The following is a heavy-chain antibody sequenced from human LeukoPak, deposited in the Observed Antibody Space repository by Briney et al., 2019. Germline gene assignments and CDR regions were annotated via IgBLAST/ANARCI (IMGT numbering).Heavy chain of an antibody. Sequence: GGSLRLSCAASGFTFSNYGMHWVRQAPGNGLEWVAFIRYDGSNKYYADSVKGRFTISRDNSKNTLYLQMNSLRAEDTAVYYCAKEKIRNYSPDYWGQGTLVTVSS. D-gene: IGHD1-7*01. V-gene: IGHV3-30*02. CDR2: IRYDGSNK. CDR1: GFTFSNYG. CDR3: AKEKIRNYSPDY. J-gene: IGHJ4*02.